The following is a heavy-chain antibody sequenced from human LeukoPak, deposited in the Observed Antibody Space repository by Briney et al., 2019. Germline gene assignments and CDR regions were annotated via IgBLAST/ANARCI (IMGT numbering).Heavy chain of an antibody. J-gene: IGHJ4*02. V-gene: IGHV4-38-2*02. CDR2: IYHSGST. CDR1: GYSISSGYY. Sequence: SETLSLTCTVSGYSISSGYYWGWIRQPPGKGLEWIGSIYHSGSTYYNPSLKSRVTISVDTSKNQFSLKLSSVTAADTAVYYCARRDYYDSSGYYIWGQGTLVTVSS. CDR3: ARRDYYDSSGYYI. D-gene: IGHD3-22*01.